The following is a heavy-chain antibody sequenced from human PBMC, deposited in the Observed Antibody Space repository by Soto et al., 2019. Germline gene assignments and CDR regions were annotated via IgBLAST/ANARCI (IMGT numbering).Heavy chain of an antibody. CDR2: IYYSGST. J-gene: IGHJ4*02. CDR3: ARRQSSSWYGL. CDR1: CGSSNRGSYY. Sequence: SWTQSLTYTPSCGSSNRGSYYSVWIRQPPGKGLEWIGSIYYSGSTYYNPSLKSRVTISVDTSKNQFSLKLSSVTAADTAVYYCARRQSSSWYGLWGQGTLVTVS. V-gene: IGHV4-39*01. D-gene: IGHD6-13*01.